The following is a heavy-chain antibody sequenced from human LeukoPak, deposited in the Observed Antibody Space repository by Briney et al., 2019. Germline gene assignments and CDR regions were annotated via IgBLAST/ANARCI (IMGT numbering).Heavy chain of an antibody. CDR2: IYSGGNT. CDR1: GFTVSSNY. D-gene: IGHD2-15*01. J-gene: IGHJ4*02. Sequence: QSGGSLRLSCAASGFTVSSNYMTWVRQAPGKGLEWVSGIYSGGNTYYADSVKGRLTISRDNSKNTLYLQMNSLRAEDTALYYCTSRYCSGASCYSYWGQGTLVTVSS. CDR3: TSRYCSGASCYSY. V-gene: IGHV3-53*01.